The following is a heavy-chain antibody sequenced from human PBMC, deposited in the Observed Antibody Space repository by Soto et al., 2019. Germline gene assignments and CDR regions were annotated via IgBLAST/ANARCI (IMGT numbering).Heavy chain of an antibody. CDR1: GGSFSGYY. Sequence: PSETLSLTCAVYGGSFSGYYWSWIRQPPGKGLEWIGEINHSGSTNYNPSLKSRVTISVDTSKNQFSLKLSSVTAAGTAVYYCARGSGTYSYGGYYYYYYYMDVWGKGTTVTVSS. J-gene: IGHJ6*03. CDR3: ARGSGTYSYGGYYYYYYYMDV. V-gene: IGHV4-34*01. CDR2: INHSGST. D-gene: IGHD5-18*01.